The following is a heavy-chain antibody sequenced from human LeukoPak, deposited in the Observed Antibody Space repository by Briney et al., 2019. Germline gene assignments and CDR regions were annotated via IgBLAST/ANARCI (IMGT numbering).Heavy chain of an antibody. Sequence: PGGSLRLSCAASGFTFSSYGMHWVRQAPGKGLEWVSAISGSGGSTYYAASVKGRFTISRDNSKNTLYLQMNSLRAEDTAVYYCARGFYPDRTMIVVVVDYWGQGSLVTVSS. D-gene: IGHD3-22*01. J-gene: IGHJ4*02. V-gene: IGHV3-23*01. CDR1: GFTFSSYG. CDR2: ISGSGGST. CDR3: ARGFYPDRTMIVVVVDY.